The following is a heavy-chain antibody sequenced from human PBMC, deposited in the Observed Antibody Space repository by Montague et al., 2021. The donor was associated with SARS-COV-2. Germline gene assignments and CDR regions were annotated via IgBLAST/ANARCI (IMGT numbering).Heavy chain of an antibody. CDR3: ARLLKWGLVATEYYFDY. CDR1: GGSITSGSYY. J-gene: IGHJ4*02. D-gene: IGHD7-27*01. Sequence: TLSLTCTVSGGSITSGSYYWSWIRPPAGQGLVWIGCIYTSGSTNYTLSLKSRVTISVDTSKNQFSLKLSSVTAADTAVYYCARLLKWGLVATEYYFDYWGQGTLVTVSS. CDR2: IYTSGST. V-gene: IGHV4-61*02.